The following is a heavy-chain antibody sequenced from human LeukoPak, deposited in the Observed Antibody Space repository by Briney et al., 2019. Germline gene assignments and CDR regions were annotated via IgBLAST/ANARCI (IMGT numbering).Heavy chain of an antibody. CDR1: GFTFSSYA. D-gene: IGHD6-19*01. J-gene: IGHJ1*01. Sequence: GGSLRLSCAASGFTFSSYAMSWVRQAPGKGLEWVSSISSGSTYIYYADSVRGRFTISRDNANNSLYLQMNSLRAEDTAVYFCAKDDSSGLITLGTFQHWGQGTLVTVSS. V-gene: IGHV3-21*01. CDR3: AKDDSSGLITLGTFQH. CDR2: ISSGSTYI.